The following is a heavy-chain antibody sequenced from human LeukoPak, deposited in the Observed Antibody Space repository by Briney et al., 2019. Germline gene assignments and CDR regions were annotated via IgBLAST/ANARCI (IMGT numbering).Heavy chain of an antibody. CDR3: ARDQTGVGYSYGYEFDY. Sequence: EWVSSISSSSSYIYYADSVKGRFTISRDNANNSLYLQMDSLRAEDTAVYYCARDQTGVGYSYGYEFDYWGQGTLVTVSS. V-gene: IGHV3-21*01. CDR2: ISSSSSYI. D-gene: IGHD5-18*01. J-gene: IGHJ4*02.